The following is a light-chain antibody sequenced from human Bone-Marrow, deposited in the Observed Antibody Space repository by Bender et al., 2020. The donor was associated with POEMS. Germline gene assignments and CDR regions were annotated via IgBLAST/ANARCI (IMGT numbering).Light chain of an antibody. J-gene: IGLJ1*01. CDR2: DVG. Sequence: QSALAQPASVSGSPGQSITISCTGSSDDIGTYDFVSWYQQHPGKVPKLMIYDVGDRPSGVSNRFSGSKSGNSASLTISGLQAEDEADYYCSSYTRSATLVFGTGTKVTVL. CDR3: SSYTRSATLV. CDR1: SDDIGTYDF. V-gene: IGLV2-14*01.